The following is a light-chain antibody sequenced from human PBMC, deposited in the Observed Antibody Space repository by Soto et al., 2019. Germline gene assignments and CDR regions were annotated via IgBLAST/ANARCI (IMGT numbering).Light chain of an antibody. CDR2: GAS. Sequence: EIVMTQSPATLSVSPGERGTLSCRASQNIRSNVAWYQQRPGQAPRLLIFGASVRATGVPDRFSGSGSGTDFTLTINSLQSEDSAVYYCQNYNYWRPATFGGGTKVEI. CDR3: QNYNYWRPAT. CDR1: QNIRSN. J-gene: IGKJ4*01. V-gene: IGKV3-15*01.